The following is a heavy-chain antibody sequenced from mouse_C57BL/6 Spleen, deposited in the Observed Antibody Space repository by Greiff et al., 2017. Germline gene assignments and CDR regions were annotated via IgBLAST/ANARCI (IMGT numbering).Heavy chain of an antibody. D-gene: IGHD2-3*01. Sequence: QVQLQQSGAELARPGASVKLSCKASGYTFTSYGISWVKQRTGQGLEWIGEIYPRSGNTYYNEKFKGKATLTADKSSSTAYMELRSLTSEDSAVYFCARFYDSYWYFDVWGTGTTVTVSS. J-gene: IGHJ1*03. CDR2: IYPRSGNT. CDR1: GYTFTSYG. V-gene: IGHV1-81*01. CDR3: ARFYDSYWYFDV.